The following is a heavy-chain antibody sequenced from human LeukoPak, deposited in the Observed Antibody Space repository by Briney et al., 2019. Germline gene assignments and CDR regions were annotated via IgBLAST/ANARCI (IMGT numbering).Heavy chain of an antibody. V-gene: IGHV4-39*07. CDR2: IYYSGST. D-gene: IGHD3-3*01. CDR1: GGSISSSGYY. Sequence: PSETLSLTCTVSGGSISSSGYYWGWIRQPPGKGLEWIGSIYYSGSTYYNPSLKSRVTISVDTSKNQFSLKLSSVTAADTAVYYCARIRFLEWLAFDYWGQGTLVTVSS. CDR3: ARIRFLEWLAFDY. J-gene: IGHJ4*02.